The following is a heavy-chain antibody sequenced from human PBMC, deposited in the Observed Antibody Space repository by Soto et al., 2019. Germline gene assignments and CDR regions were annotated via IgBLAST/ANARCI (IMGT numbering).Heavy chain of an antibody. CDR2: SFYSGST. D-gene: IGHD5-18*01. CDR1: GGSIRSYY. V-gene: IGHV4-59*01. J-gene: IGHJ4*02. CDR3: ARGAADTAMVDS. Sequence: PSETLSLTCTVSGGSIRSYYWTWIRQPPGKGLEWLGNSFYSGSTFYNPSLKSRVTISIHTSKSQFSLQLTSVAAADTAVYYCARGAADTAMVDSWGQGTLVTVSS.